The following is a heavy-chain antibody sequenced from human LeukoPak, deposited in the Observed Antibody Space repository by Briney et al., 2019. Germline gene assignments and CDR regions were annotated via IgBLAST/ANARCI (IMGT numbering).Heavy chain of an antibody. CDR2: INPGGRST. D-gene: IGHD1-26*01. CDR1: GYTFTNYY. Sequence: ASVKVSCKASGYTFTNYYIHWVRQAPGQGLEWMGIINPGGRSTSYAQKFQGRVTMTTDTSTSTAYMELRSLRSDDTAVYYCARDIKRSRARWENLGFDPWGQGTLVTVSS. CDR3: ARDIKRSRARWENLGFDP. J-gene: IGHJ5*02. V-gene: IGHV1-46*01.